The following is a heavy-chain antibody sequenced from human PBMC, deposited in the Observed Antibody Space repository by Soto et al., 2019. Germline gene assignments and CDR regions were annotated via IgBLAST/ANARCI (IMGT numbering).Heavy chain of an antibody. CDR1: GFSLSTSGVG. CDR2: IYWNDDK. J-gene: IGHJ4*02. D-gene: IGHD5-12*01. CDR3: AHRPIVVFCGYDLVPTTIWSQGFDY. V-gene: IGHV2-5*01. Sequence: SGPTLVNPTQTLTLTCTFSGFSLSTSGVGVGWIRQPPGKALEWLALIYWNDDKRYSPSLKSRLTITKDTSKNQVVLTMTNIDPFDTATFFCAHRPIVVFCGYDLVPTTIWSQGFDYWGQGTLVTVSS.